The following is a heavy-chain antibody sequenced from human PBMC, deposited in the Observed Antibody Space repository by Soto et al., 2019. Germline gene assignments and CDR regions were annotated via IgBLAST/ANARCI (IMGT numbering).Heavy chain of an antibody. CDR3: ARYPIGGNGFAP. Sequence: SETLSLTCTVSGGSISSGDYYWSWIRQPPGKGLEWIGYIYYSGSTYYNPSLKSRVTISVDTSKNQFSLKLSSVTAADTAVYYCARYPIGGNGFAPWGQETLVTVSS. V-gene: IGHV4-30-4*01. J-gene: IGHJ5*02. CDR1: GGSISSGDYY. D-gene: IGHD3-10*01. CDR2: IYYSGST.